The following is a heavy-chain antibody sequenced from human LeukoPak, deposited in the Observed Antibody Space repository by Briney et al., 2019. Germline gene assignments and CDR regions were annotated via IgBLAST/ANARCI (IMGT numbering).Heavy chain of an antibody. CDR1: GYTLTELS. J-gene: IGHJ5*02. CDR3: ARVVPPSGSRVNWFDP. CDR2: MNPNSGNT. V-gene: IGHV1-8*01. Sequence: ASVKVSCKVSGYTLTELSMHWVRQATGQGLEWMGWMNPNSGNTGYAQKFQGRVTMTRNTSISTAYMELSSLRSEDTAVYYCARVVPPSGSRVNWFDPWGQGTLVTVSS. D-gene: IGHD1-26*01.